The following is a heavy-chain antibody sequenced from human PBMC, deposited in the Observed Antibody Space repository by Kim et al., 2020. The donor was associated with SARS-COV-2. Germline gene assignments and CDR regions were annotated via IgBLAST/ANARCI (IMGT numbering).Heavy chain of an antibody. CDR2: IIPIFGTA. D-gene: IGHD1-1*01. J-gene: IGHJ5*02. CDR1: GGTFSSYA. Sequence: SVKVSCKASGGTFSSYAISWVRQAPGQGLEWMGGIIPIFGTANYAQKFQGRVTITADESTSTAYMELSSLRSEDTAVYYCARDFSLRLERRPGWFDPWGQGTLVTVSS. V-gene: IGHV1-69*13. CDR3: ARDFSLRLERRPGWFDP.